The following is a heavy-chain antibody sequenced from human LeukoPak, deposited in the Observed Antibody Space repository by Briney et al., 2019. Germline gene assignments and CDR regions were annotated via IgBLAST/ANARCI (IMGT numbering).Heavy chain of an antibody. D-gene: IGHD5-12*01. J-gene: IGHJ4*02. V-gene: IGHV4-39*07. Sequence: PSETLSLTCTVSGGSITSSSYYWGWIRQPPGKGLEWIGSIYHSGSTYYNPSLKSRVTISVDTSKNQFSLKLSSVTAADTAVYYCARVNGYSALASIDYWGQGTLVTVSS. CDR2: IYHSGST. CDR1: GGSITSSSYY. CDR3: ARVNGYSALASIDY.